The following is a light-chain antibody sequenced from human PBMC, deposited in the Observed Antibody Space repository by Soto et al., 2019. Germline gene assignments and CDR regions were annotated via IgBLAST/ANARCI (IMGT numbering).Light chain of an antibody. CDR1: SSDVGNYKY. CDR2: EVS. J-gene: IGLJ1*01. V-gene: IGLV2-8*01. Sequence: QSALTQPPSASGSPGQSVTITCTGNSSDVGNYKYVSWYQQHPGKAPKLMIYEVSKRPSGVPDRFLGSKSGNTASLTVSGLQADDEADYYCSSYAGRNKFVFGTGTPVTVL. CDR3: SSYAGRNKFV.